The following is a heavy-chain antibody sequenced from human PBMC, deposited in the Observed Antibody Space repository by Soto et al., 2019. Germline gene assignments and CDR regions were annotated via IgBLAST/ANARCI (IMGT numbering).Heavy chain of an antibody. D-gene: IGHD2-15*01. CDR1: GGSISSSSCY. J-gene: IGHJ5*02. V-gene: IGHV4-39*01. CDR3: ARHKKRSGGALAGWFDP. Sequence: SETLSLTCTVSGGSISSSSCYWGWIRQPPGKGLEWIGSIYYSGSTYYNPSLKSRVTISVDTSKNQFSLKLSSVTAADTAVYYCARHKKRSGGALAGWFDPWGQGTLVTVSS. CDR2: IYYSGST.